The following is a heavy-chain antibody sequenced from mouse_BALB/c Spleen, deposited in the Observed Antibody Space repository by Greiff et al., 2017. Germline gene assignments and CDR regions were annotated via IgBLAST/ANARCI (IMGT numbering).Heavy chain of an antibody. V-gene: IGHV5-6-3*01. CDR2: INSNGGST. J-gene: IGHJ3*01. CDR1: GFTFSSYG. Sequence: EVNLVESGGGLVQPGGSLKLSCAASGFTFSSYGMSWVRQTPDKRLELVATINSNGGSTYYPDSVKGRFTISRDNAKNTLYLQMSSLKSEDTAMYYCAREGGNYSFAYWGQGTLVTVSA. D-gene: IGHD2-1*01. CDR3: AREGGNYSFAY.